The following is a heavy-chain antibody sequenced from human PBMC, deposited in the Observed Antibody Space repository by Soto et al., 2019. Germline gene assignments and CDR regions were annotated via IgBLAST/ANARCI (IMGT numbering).Heavy chain of an antibody. D-gene: IGHD3-3*01. CDR3: ARASLTYYDFWSGSAGKLWDY. Sequence: PSETLSLTCTVSGGSISSSSYYWGWIRQPPGKGLEWIGSIYYSGSTYYNPSLKSRVTISVDTSKNQFSLKLSSVTAADTAVYYCARASLTYYDFWSGSAGKLWDYWGQGTLVTVSS. J-gene: IGHJ4*02. CDR1: GGSISSSSYY. CDR2: IYYSGST. V-gene: IGHV4-39*01.